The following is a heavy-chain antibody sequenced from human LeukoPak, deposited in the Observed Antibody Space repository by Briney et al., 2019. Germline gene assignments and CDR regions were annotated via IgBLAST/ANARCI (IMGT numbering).Heavy chain of an antibody. V-gene: IGHV4-61*08. D-gene: IGHD1-26*01. CDR2: MYYSGNS. CDR3: ARSQSQSGSYRYYFTY. J-gene: IGHJ4*02. Sequence: WETLSLTCSVSGVSVGSAGYYWTWIRQPPGKGLEWIGYMYYSGNSNYNPFLKSRVTMSLDPSKNRFSLKLSSVTAADTAVYYCARSQSQSGSYRYYFTYWGQGTLVTVSS. CDR1: GVSVGSAGYY.